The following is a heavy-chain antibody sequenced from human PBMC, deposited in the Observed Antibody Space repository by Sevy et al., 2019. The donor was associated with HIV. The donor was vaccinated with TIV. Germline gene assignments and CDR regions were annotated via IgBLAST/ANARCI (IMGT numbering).Heavy chain of an antibody. D-gene: IGHD4-17*01. CDR3: ARGGYGDYTDAFDI. Sequence: KHGGSLRLSCAASGFTFSSYSMNWVRQAPGKGLEWVSSISSSSSYIYYADSVKGRFTISRDNAKNSLYLQMNSLRAEDTAVYYCARGGYGDYTDAFDIWGQGTMVTVSS. CDR2: ISSSSSYI. J-gene: IGHJ3*02. V-gene: IGHV3-21*01. CDR1: GFTFSSYS.